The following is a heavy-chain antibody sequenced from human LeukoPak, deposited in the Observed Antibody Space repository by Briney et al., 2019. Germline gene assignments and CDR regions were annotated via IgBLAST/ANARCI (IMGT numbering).Heavy chain of an antibody. J-gene: IGHJ2*01. D-gene: IGHD3-9*01. V-gene: IGHV3-7*01. CDR3: ARDKPLRYFDWQTDFWYFDL. CDR2: IKQDGSEK. CDR1: GFTFSSYW. Sequence: GGSLRLSCAASGFTFSSYWMSWVRQAPGKGLEWVANIKQDGSEKYYVDSVKGRFTISRDNAKNSLYLQMNSLRAEDTAVCYCARDKPLRYFDWQTDFWYFDLWGRGTLVTVSS.